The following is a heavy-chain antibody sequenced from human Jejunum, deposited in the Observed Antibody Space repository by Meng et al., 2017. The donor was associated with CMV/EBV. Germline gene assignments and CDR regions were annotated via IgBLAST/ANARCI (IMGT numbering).Heavy chain of an antibody. J-gene: IGHJ4*02. CDR3: AKDGGSFLDYYFDS. D-gene: IGHD1-26*01. V-gene: IGHV1-2*02. Sequence: EYTFTDYYVHWMRQAPEQGLEWIGYINPYTGNPTYAQKFQGRVTMTRDTSTNTAYMELTRLRSDDTALYYCAKDGGSFLDYYFDSWGQGTLVTVSS. CDR1: EYTFTDYY. CDR2: INPYTGNP.